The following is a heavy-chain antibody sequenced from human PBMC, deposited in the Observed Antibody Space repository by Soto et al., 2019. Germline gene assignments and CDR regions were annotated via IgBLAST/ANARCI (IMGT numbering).Heavy chain of an antibody. CDR1: RVSISDYF. J-gene: IGHJ5*02. Sequence: QVQLQESGPGLVKPSETLSLTCTVSRVSISDYFWSWIRQPPGKGLEWIGYIFHTGSTNYNPSLKCRVTISQDTSKKQFSLKLNSVPAADTAVYYCATQRLCTGGHCWNWFDPWGQGTLVTVSS. D-gene: IGHD2-8*02. CDR2: IFHTGST. CDR3: ATQRLCTGGHCWNWFDP. V-gene: IGHV4-4*09.